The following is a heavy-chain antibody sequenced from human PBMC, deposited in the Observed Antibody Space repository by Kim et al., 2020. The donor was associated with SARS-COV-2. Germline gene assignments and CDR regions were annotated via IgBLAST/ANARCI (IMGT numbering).Heavy chain of an antibody. D-gene: IGHD4-17*01. CDR1: GGSISSGDYY. V-gene: IGHV4-30-4*01. J-gene: IGHJ3*02. CDR3: ASSTVDAFDI. CDR2: IYYSGST. Sequence: SETLSLTCTVSGGSISSGDYYWSWIRQPPGKGLEWIGYIYYSGSTYYNPSPKSRVTISVDTSKNQFSLKLSSVTAADTAVYYCASSTVDAFDIWGQGTMVTVSS.